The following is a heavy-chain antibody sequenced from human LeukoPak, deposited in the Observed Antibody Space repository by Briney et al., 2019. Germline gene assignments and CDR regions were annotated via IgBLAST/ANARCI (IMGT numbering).Heavy chain of an antibody. CDR3: ARGLHSSGFDY. CDR2: INHSGST. V-gene: IGHV4-34*01. J-gene: IGHJ4*02. D-gene: IGHD6-19*01. Sequence: PSETLSLTCAVYGGSFSGYYWSWIRQPPGKGLEWMGEINHSGSTNYNPSLKSRVTISVDTSKNQFSLKLSSVTAADTAVYYCARGLHSSGFDYWGQGTLVTVSS. CDR1: GGSFSGYY.